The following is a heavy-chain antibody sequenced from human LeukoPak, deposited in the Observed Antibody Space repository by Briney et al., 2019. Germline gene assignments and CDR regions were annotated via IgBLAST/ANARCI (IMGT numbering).Heavy chain of an antibody. D-gene: IGHD1-26*01. J-gene: IGHJ4*02. CDR1: GLTFNTYW. CDR2: ISSDGSRT. V-gene: IGHV3-74*03. Sequence: GGSLRLSCAASGLTFNTYWMYWVRQGSGKGLVWVSRISSDGSRTEYADSVEGRFTISRDNAKNTLYLQMDSPRAEDTAVYYCARGPSHSGSYFVYWGQGTLVTVSS. CDR3: ARGPSHSGSYFVY.